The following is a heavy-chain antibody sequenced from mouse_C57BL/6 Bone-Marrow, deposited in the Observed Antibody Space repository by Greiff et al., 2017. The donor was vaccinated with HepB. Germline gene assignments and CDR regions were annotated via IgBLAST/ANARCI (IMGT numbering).Heavy chain of an antibody. CDR2: IDPSDSYT. D-gene: IGHD1-2*01. V-gene: IGHV1-59*01. Sequence: VQLQQPGAELVRPGTSVKLSCKASGYTFTSYWMHWVKQRPGQGLEWIGVIDPSDSYTNYNQKFKGKATLTVDTSSSTAYMQLSSLTSEDSAVYYCARAIMTTVTSYAMDYWGQGTSVTVSS. CDR1: GYTFTSYW. J-gene: IGHJ4*01. CDR3: ARAIMTTVTSYAMDY.